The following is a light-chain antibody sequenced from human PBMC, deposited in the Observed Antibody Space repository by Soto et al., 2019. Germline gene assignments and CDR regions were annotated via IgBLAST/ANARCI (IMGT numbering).Light chain of an antibody. CDR1: QSVHFNY. CDR2: GAS. J-gene: IGKJ5*01. CDR3: QHYDGSPIT. V-gene: IGKV3-20*01. Sequence: EIVLTQSPGTLSLSPGARATLSCRASQSVHFNYLAWYQQKPGQAPRLLIYGASSRATGIPDRFRGIWSGTAGTLTISRLEPEDGAVYDGQHYDGSPITFGHGTRLEI.